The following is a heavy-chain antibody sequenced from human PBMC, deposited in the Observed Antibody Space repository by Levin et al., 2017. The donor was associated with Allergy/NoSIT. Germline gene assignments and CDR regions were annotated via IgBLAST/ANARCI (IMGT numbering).Heavy chain of an antibody. CDR1: GGSFSGYY. D-gene: IGHD2-15*01. CDR2: INHSGST. CDR3: ARGAVVVVAATFFDY. V-gene: IGHV4-34*01. Sequence: SETLSLTCAVYGGSFSGYYWSWIRQPPGKGLEWIGEINHSGSTNYNPSLKSRVTISVDTSKNQFSLKLSSVTAADTAGYYCARGAVVVVAATFFDYWGQGTLVTVSS. J-gene: IGHJ4*02.